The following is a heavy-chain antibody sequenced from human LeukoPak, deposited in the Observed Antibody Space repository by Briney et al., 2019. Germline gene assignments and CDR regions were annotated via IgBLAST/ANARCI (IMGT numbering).Heavy chain of an antibody. J-gene: IGHJ4*02. CDR3: ANGGSSSSMVAY. CDR2: IRYDGSNK. D-gene: IGHD6-6*01. V-gene: IGHV3-30*02. CDR1: GLTISSYG. Sequence: GGSLRLSCAASGLTISSYGMHWVRQAPGKGLEWVAFIRYDGSNKYYADSVKGRFTISRDNSKNTLYLQMNSLRAEDTAVYYCANGGSSSSMVAYCGQGTLVTASS.